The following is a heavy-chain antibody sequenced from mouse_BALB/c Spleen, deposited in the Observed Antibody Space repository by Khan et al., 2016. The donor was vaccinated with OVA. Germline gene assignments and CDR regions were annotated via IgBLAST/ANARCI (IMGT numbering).Heavy chain of an antibody. CDR3: VRGRSY. CDR1: GFSITSDYA. CDR2: ITYSGST. J-gene: IGHJ3*01. V-gene: IGHV3-2*02. Sequence: EVQLQESGPGLVKPSQSLSLTCTVTGFSITSDYAWNWIRQFPGDVLDWMGYITYSGSTSYHPSLKSRISITRDTSKNQFFLQLNSVTTEDTATSYCVRGRSYWGQGTLVTVSA.